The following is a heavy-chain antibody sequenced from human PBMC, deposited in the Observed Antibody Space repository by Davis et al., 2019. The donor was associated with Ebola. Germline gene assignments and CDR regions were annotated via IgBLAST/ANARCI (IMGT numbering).Heavy chain of an antibody. CDR2: TKNTGAT. CDR3: SHLRYDSSGYYPLDY. J-gene: IGHJ4*01. V-gene: IGHV3-15*01. D-gene: IGHD3-22*01. Sequence: GESLKISCAASGFTFSDYYMSWIRQAPGKGLEWVGLTKNTGATDYAAPVKGRFAISRDDSKTTVYLQMNSLKTEDTAVYYCSHLRYDSSGYYPLDYWGQGTLVIVSS. CDR1: GFTFSDYY.